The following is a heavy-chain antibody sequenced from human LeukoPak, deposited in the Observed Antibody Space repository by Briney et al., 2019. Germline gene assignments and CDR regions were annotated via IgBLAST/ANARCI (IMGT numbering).Heavy chain of an antibody. V-gene: IGHV4-34*01. D-gene: IGHD2-15*01. CDR1: GGSFSGYY. CDR2: INHSGST. Sequence: PSETLSLACAVYGGSFSGYYWSWIRQPPGKGLEWIGEINHSGSTNYNPSLKSRVTISVDTSKNQFSLKLSSVTAADTAVYYCASLGGSRYCSGGSCYPRVVDYWGQGTLVTVSS. J-gene: IGHJ4*02. CDR3: ASLGGSRYCSGGSCYPRVVDY.